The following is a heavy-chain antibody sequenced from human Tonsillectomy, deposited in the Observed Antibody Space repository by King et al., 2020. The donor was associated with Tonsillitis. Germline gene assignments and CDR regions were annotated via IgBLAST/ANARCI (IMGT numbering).Heavy chain of an antibody. CDR3: ARAQYYDFWSGYYSYYYGMDV. CDR2: MNPNSGNT. Sequence: VQLVESGAEVKKPGASVKVSCKASGYTFTSYDINWVRQATGQGLEWMGCMNPNSGNTGYAQKFQGRVTMTRNTSISTAYMELSSLRSEDTAVYYCARAQYYDFWSGYYSYYYGMDVWGQGTTVTVSS. V-gene: IGHV1-8*01. CDR1: GYTFTSYD. D-gene: IGHD3-3*01. J-gene: IGHJ6*02.